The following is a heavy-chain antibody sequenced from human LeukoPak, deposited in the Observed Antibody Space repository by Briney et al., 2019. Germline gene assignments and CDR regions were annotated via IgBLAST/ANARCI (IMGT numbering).Heavy chain of an antibody. CDR2: ISSSSSYI. CDR1: GFTFSSYS. J-gene: IGHJ4*02. CDR3: ARDPRDESGIVGATGY. V-gene: IGHV3-21*01. D-gene: IGHD1-26*01. Sequence: GGSLRLSCAASGFTFSSYSMNWVRQAPGKGPEWVSSISSSSSYIYYADSVKGRFTISRDNAKNSLYLQMNSLRAEDTAVYYCARDPRDESGIVGATGYWGQGTLVTVSS.